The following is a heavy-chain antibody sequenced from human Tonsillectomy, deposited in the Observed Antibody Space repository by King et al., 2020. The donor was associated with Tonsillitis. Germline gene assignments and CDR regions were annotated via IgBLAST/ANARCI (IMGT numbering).Heavy chain of an antibody. CDR1: GFTFSNAW. Sequence: QLVQSGGGLVKPGGSLRLSCAASGFTFSNAWMSWVRQAPGKGLEWGGRIKSKTDGGETADAAPVKGRFTISRDGPKNTLYLQMNSLKTEATAVYYCTTQNGSSGYSYWGQGTLVTVSS. J-gene: IGHJ4*02. CDR2: IKSKTDGGET. CDR3: TTQNGSSGYSY. D-gene: IGHD3-22*01. V-gene: IGHV3-15*01.